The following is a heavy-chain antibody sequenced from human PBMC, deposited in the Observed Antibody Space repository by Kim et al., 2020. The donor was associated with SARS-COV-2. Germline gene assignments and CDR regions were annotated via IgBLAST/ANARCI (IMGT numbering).Heavy chain of an antibody. Sequence: SETLSLTCTVSVGSISSGGYYWSWIRQHPGKGLEWIGYIFYSGSTYYNPSLKSRVTISVDMSENHFSLKLSSVTAADTAVYYCACFEDGVVGALSWGQGTICTDCS. D-gene: IGHD2-15*01. CDR1: VGSISSGGYY. J-gene: IGHJ3*01. CDR3: ACFEDGVVGALS. V-gene: IGHV4-31*03. CDR2: IFYSGST.